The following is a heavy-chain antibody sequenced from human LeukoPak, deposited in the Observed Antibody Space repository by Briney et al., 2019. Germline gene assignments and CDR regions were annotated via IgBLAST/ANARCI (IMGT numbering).Heavy chain of an antibody. CDR3: AGYYDILTGYLT. D-gene: IGHD3-9*01. CDR2: IYTSGST. CDR1: GGSISSYY. Sequence: SETLSLTCTVSGGSISSYYWSWIRQPAGKGLEWIGRIYTSGSTNYNPSLKSRVTMSVATSKNQFSLKLSSVTAADTAVYYCAGYYDILTGYLTWGQGTLVTVSS. J-gene: IGHJ5*02. V-gene: IGHV4-4*07.